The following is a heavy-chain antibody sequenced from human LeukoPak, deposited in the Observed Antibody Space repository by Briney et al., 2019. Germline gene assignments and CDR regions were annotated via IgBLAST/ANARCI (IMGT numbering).Heavy chain of an antibody. V-gene: IGHV3-74*01. CDR3: ARGSSWYFDN. Sequence: GGSLRLSCAASGFTFSSYWMHWVRQVPGKGLVWVSRINSDGTSTSYADSVKGRFTISRDNAKKTLYVQMNSLRDEDTAVFYCARGSSWYFDNWGQGTLVTVSS. CDR1: GFTFSSYW. J-gene: IGHJ4*02. CDR2: INSDGTST. D-gene: IGHD6-13*01.